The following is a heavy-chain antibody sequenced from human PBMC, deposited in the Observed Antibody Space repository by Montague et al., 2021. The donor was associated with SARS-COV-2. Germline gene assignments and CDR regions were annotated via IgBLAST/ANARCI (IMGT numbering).Heavy chain of an antibody. D-gene: IGHD6-13*01. CDR3: ARILVAAAGSPFDP. J-gene: IGHJ5*02. Sequence: PALVKPTKTLTLTCTFSGFSLSTSGICVSWIRQPPGKALEWLARXDWDDDKYYSTSLKTRLTISKDTSKNQVVLTMTNMDPVDTATYYCARILVAAAGSPFDPWGQGTLVTVSS. CDR1: GFSLSTSGIC. V-gene: IGHV2-70*11. CDR2: XDWDDDK.